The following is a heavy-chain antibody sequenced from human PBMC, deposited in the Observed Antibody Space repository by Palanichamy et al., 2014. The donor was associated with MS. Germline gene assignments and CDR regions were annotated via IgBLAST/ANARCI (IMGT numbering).Heavy chain of an antibody. CDR1: GFIFSSTYW. CDR3: ARVRVDTDMVWWDY. Sequence: EVQVVESGGGLVQPGGSLRLSCAASGFIFSSTYWIHWVRQAPGKGLVWVARIKTDGSFTSYADSVKGRFSISRDNAKSTVYLQMNSLRADDTAVYYCARVRVDTDMVWWDYWGQGTLVTVSS. CDR2: IKTDGSFT. V-gene: IGHV3-74*01. J-gene: IGHJ4*02. D-gene: IGHD5-18*01.